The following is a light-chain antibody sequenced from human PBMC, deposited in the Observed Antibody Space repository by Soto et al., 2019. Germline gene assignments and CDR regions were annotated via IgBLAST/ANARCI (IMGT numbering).Light chain of an antibody. V-gene: IGKV3D-15*01. CDR2: GAS. CDR3: QQYNSWPLT. J-gene: IGKJ4*01. CDR1: QSVYNN. Sequence: EVVMTQSPATLSVSPGERATLSCRTSQSVYNNLAWYLQKPGQAPRLLISGASTRATGIPARFSGSGSGTEFTLTINSLQSEDFAVYYCQQYNSWPLTFGGGTKVELK.